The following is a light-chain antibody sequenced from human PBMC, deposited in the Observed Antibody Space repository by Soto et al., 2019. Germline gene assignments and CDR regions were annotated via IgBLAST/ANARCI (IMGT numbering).Light chain of an antibody. CDR2: GVS. Sequence: EIVMTQSPATLSVSPGERATLSCRASQSVFTNFAWYQHKPGQAPRLLIYGVSTRATGVPVRFSGSGSGTEITLTISSLQSEDFAVYYCQQYNTWPLSFGGGTKVEIK. J-gene: IGKJ4*01. V-gene: IGKV3-15*01. CDR1: QSVFTN. CDR3: QQYNTWPLS.